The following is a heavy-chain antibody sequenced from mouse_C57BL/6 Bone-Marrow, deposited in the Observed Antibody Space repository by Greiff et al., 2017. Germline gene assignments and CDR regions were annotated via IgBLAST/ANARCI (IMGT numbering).Heavy chain of an antibody. Sequence: EVMLVESGGGLVKPGGSLKLSCAASGFTFSDYGMHWVRQAPEKGLEWVAYISSGSSTIYYADTVKGRFTISRDNAKNTLFLQMTSLRSEDTAMYYCARIRLRLYYAMDYWGQGTSVTVSS. D-gene: IGHD2-4*01. CDR2: ISSGSSTI. CDR3: ARIRLRLYYAMDY. CDR1: GFTFSDYG. V-gene: IGHV5-17*01. J-gene: IGHJ4*01.